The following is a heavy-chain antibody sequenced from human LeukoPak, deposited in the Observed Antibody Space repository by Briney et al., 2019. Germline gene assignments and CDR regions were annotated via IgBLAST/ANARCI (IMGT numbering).Heavy chain of an antibody. CDR2: INQIGSEK. V-gene: IGHV3-7*03. CDR1: GFTFSDYW. CDR3: TRDGVAAGLYFDY. D-gene: IGHD6-13*01. Sequence: GGSLRLSCAASGFTFSDYWMNWVRQPPVKGLEWVASINQIGSEKYYVDSVRGRFTISRDNAKNSLFLQVNSLRAENMAVYYCTRDGVAAGLYFDYWGQGTLVTVSS. J-gene: IGHJ4*02.